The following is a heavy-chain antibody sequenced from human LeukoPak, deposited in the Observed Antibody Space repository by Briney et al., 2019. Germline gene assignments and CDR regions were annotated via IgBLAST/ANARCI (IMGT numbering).Heavy chain of an antibody. CDR2: ISSSGSTI. V-gene: IGHV3-48*03. CDR3: AREVSGSYGTSFDY. J-gene: IGHJ4*02. CDR1: GFTFSSYE. Sequence: PGGSLRLSCAASGFTFSSYEMNWVRQAPGKGLEWVSYISSSGSTIYYADSVKGRFTISRDNAKNSLYLQMNSLRSEDTAVYYCAREVSGSYGTSFDYWGQGTLVTVSS. D-gene: IGHD1-26*01.